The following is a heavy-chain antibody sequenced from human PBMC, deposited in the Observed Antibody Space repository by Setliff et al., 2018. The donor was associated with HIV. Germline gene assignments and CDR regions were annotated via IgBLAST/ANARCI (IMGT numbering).Heavy chain of an antibody. J-gene: IGHJ6*02. V-gene: IGHV4-61*01. CDR2: IYYSGST. D-gene: IGHD6-19*01. CDR3: ARGTERQWLTDYYYYGMDV. CDR1: GDSVSSRSYY. Sequence: SETLSLTCTVSGDSVSSRSYYWSWIRQPPGKGLEWIGYIYYSGSTNYNPSLKSRVTISVDTSKNQFSLKLSSVTAADTAVYYCARGTERQWLTDYYYYGMDVWGQGTTVTVSS.